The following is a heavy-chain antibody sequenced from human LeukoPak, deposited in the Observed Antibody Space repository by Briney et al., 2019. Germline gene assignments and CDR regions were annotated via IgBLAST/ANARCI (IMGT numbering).Heavy chain of an antibody. Sequence: PSETLSLTCAVYGGSFSGYYWSRIRQPPGKGLEWIGEINHSGSTNYNPSLKSRVTISVDTSKNQFSLKLSSVTAADTAVYYCARDPFLSLGYCSGGSCYGWFDPWGQGTLVTVSS. CDR3: ARDPFLSLGYCSGGSCYGWFDP. CDR2: INHSGST. V-gene: IGHV4-34*01. D-gene: IGHD2-15*01. CDR1: GGSFSGYY. J-gene: IGHJ5*02.